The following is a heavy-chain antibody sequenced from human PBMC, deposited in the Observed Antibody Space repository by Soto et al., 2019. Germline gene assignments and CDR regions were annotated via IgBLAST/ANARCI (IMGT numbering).Heavy chain of an antibody. CDR3: AHSDQLGLERSRIWYFDL. Sequence: QITLKESGPTLVKPTQTLTLTCTFSGFSLSTSGVGVGWIRQPPGKALEWLALIYWDDDKRYSPSLKSRLTITKDTSNNQVVLTITNMDPVDTATYYCAHSDQLGLERSRIWYFDLWGRGTLFTVSS. CDR1: GFSLSTSGVG. CDR2: IYWDDDK. V-gene: IGHV2-5*02. D-gene: IGHD1-1*01. J-gene: IGHJ2*01.